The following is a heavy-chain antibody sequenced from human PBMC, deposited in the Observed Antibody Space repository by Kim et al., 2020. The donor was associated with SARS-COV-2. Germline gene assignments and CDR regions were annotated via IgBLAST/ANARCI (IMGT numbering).Heavy chain of an antibody. V-gene: IGHV3-9*01. D-gene: IGHD3-22*01. CDR1: GFTFDDYA. CDR2: ISWNSGSI. Sequence: GGSLRLSCAASGFTFDDYAMHWVRQAPGKGLEWASGISWNSGSIGYADSVKGRFTISRDNAKNSLYLQMNSLRAEDTALYYCAKDKSGYYYDSSGYYDYWGQGTLVTVSS. CDR3: AKDKSGYYYDSSGYYDY. J-gene: IGHJ4*02.